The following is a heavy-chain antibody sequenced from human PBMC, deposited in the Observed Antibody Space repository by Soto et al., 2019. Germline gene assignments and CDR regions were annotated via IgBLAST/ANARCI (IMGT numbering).Heavy chain of an antibody. CDR3: ARGFARYYYDSSGYYYAFDY. Sequence: SETLSLTCAVYGGSFSGYYWSWIRQPPGKGLDWIGEINHSGSTNYNPSLKSRVTIPVDTSKNQFSLKLSSVTAADTAVYYCARGFARYYYDSSGYYYAFDYWGQGTLVTVSS. D-gene: IGHD3-22*01. J-gene: IGHJ4*02. CDR1: GGSFSGYY. CDR2: INHSGST. V-gene: IGHV4-34*01.